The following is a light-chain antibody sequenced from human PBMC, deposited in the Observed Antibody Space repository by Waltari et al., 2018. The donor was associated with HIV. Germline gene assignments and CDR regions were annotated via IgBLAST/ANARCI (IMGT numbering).Light chain of an antibody. CDR2: EVN. V-gene: IGLV2-23*02. CDR1: SSDVGSYNL. Sequence: QSALTQPASVSGSPGQSITISCTETSSDVGSYNLVSWYQQHPGKAPKLMIYEVNKRPSGISNRFSGSKSDNTASLTISGLQAEDEADYYCCSYAGNTTWVFGGGTKLTVL. CDR3: CSYAGNTTWV. J-gene: IGLJ3*02.